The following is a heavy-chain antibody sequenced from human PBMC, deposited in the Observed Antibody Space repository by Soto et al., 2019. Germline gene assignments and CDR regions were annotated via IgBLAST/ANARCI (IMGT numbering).Heavy chain of an antibody. Sequence: EASVKVSCKASGYTFTSYGISWVRQAPGQGLEWMGWISAYNGNTNYAQKLQGRVTMTTDTSTSTAYMELRSLRSDDTAVYYCARDSGVAVPGSSDYWGQGSLVTVSS. CDR2: ISAYNGNT. V-gene: IGHV1-18*01. J-gene: IGHJ4*02. CDR3: ARDSGVAVPGSSDY. CDR1: GYTFTSYG. D-gene: IGHD6-19*01.